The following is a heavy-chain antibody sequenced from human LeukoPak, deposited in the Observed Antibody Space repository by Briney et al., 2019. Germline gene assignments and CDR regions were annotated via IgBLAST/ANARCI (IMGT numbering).Heavy chain of an antibody. D-gene: IGHD1-20*01. V-gene: IGHV3-48*02. CDR1: GFNLNNFN. Sequence: PGGSLRLSCAASGFNLNNFNMNWVRQAPGKGLEWLSYISSDTRTRYHADSVKGRFTISRDSAKSSLSLQMNSLSDEDTAVYYCARSGISGTTIHSYGMDVWGQGTTVTVSS. CDR3: ARSGISGTTIHSYGMDV. CDR2: ISSDTRTR. J-gene: IGHJ6*02.